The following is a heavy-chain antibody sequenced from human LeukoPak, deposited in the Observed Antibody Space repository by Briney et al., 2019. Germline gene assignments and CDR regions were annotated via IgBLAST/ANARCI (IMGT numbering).Heavy chain of an antibody. V-gene: IGHV4-31*03. D-gene: IGHD3-10*01. J-gene: IGHJ4*02. CDR2: IYYSGST. Sequence: KTSQTLSLTCTVSGGSISSGGYYWSWIRQHPGKGLEWIGYIYYSGSTYYNPSLKSRVTISVDTSKNQFSLKLSSVTAADTAVYYCARAQGGGGEYFDYWGQGTLVTVSS. CDR3: ARAQGGGGEYFDY. CDR1: GGSISSGGYY.